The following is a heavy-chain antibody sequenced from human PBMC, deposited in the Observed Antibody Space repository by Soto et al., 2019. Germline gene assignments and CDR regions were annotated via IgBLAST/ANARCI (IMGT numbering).Heavy chain of an antibody. CDR3: ARDSLRGGDYYYYMDV. Sequence: GGSLRLSCAASGFTVSSNYMSWVRQAPGKGLEWVSVIYSGGSTYYADSVKGRFTISRDNSKNTLYLQMNSLRAEDTAVYYCARDSLRGGDYYYYMDVWGKGTTVTVSS. J-gene: IGHJ6*03. CDR1: GFTVSSNY. CDR2: IYSGGST. V-gene: IGHV3-66*01. D-gene: IGHD3-10*01.